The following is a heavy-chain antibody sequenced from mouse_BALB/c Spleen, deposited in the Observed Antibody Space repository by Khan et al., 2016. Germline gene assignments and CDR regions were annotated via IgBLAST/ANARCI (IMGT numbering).Heavy chain of an antibody. J-gene: IGHJ1*01. CDR3: ASTCWYSVG. Sequence: EVKLLESGGGLVQPGGSLKLSCAASGFDFSRYWMSWVRQAPGTGLEWIGEINPDSSTINYTPSLKDKFIISRDNTKNTMYLQMSNVRSEDTALYEWASTCWYSVGWSAGTRVTVCS. V-gene: IGHV4-1*02. CDR2: INPDSSTI. CDR1: GFDFSRYW.